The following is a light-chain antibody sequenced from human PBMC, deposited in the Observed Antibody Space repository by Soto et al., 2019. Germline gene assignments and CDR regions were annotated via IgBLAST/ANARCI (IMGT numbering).Light chain of an antibody. CDR1: SSDVGGYNY. J-gene: IGLJ2*01. V-gene: IGLV2-14*01. CDR2: DVS. Sequence: QSVLTQPASVSGSPGQSITLSCTGTSSDVGGYNYVSWYQQYPGKVPKLMIYDVSNRPSRVSNRFSGSKSGNTASLTISGLQAEDEADYYCSSYTSTNTPVVFGGGTKLTVL. CDR3: SSYTSTNTPVV.